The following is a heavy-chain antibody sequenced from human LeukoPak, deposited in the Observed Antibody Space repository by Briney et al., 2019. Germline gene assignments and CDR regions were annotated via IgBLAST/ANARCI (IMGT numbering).Heavy chain of an antibody. V-gene: IGHV1-18*01. CDR1: GYTFTSYG. Sequence: ASVKVSCKASGYTFTSYGISWVRQAPGQGLEWMGWISAYNGSTNSAQKLQGRVTMTTDTSTSTAYMELRSLRSDDTAVYYCARSLAAARSGWSRNYCFYYYMDVWGKGTTVTVSS. CDR2: ISAYNGST. D-gene: IGHD6-13*01. CDR3: ARSLAAARSGWSRNYCFYYYMDV. J-gene: IGHJ6*03.